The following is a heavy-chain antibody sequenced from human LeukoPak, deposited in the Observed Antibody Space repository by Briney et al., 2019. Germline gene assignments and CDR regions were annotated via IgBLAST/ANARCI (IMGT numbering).Heavy chain of an antibody. Sequence: GGSLRLSCAASGFTFSNAWMSWVRQAPGKGLEWVGRIKSKTDGGTTDYAAPVKGRFTISRDDSKNTLYLQMNSLKTEDTAVYYCTTDGAYSSSWYRYYFDYWGQGTLVTVSS. CDR3: TTDGAYSSSWYRYYFDY. D-gene: IGHD6-13*01. J-gene: IGHJ4*02. CDR2: IKSKTDGGTT. CDR1: GFTFSNAW. V-gene: IGHV3-15*01.